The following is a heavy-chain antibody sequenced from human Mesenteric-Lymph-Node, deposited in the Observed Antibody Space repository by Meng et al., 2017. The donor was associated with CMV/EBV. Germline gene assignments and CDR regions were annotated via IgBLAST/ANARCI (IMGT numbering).Heavy chain of an antibody. Sequence: GESLKISCAASGFTLSDYAMHWVRQAPGKGLERVAVMSYDGSNEYYADSVKGRFTISRDNSKNTLYLQMNSLRAEDTAVYYCANKKLSDFGRGLMDVWGQGTTVTVSS. CDR3: ANKKLSDFGRGLMDV. CDR2: MSYDGSNE. D-gene: IGHD3-3*01. CDR1: GFTLSDYA. V-gene: IGHV3-30-3*01. J-gene: IGHJ6*02.